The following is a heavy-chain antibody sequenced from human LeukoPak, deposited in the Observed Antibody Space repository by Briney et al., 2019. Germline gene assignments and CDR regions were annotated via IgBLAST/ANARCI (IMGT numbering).Heavy chain of an antibody. J-gene: IGHJ4*02. CDR3: ARKGDYWNDGAY. Sequence: ASVKVSCKTSGYTFTLYGITWVRQAPGQGLEWMGWISAYNGNTNYAQKLQGRVTMTTDTSTRTAYMELRSLRSDDTAVYYCARKGDYWNDGAYWGQGTLVTVSS. CDR1: GYTFTLYG. D-gene: IGHD1-1*01. CDR2: ISAYNGNT. V-gene: IGHV1-18*01.